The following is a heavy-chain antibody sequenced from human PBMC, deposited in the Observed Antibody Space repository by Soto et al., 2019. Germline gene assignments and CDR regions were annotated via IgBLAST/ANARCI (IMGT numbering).Heavy chain of an antibody. Sequence: GGSLRLSCEASGFTFSNYGMHWVRQAPGKGLEWVAVIMYDGSNKYYAASVKGRFTISRDNSKNTLYLQLNSLRPEDTAVYYCAKDVPGYIFATLDYWGLGTLVTVSS. CDR2: IMYDGSNK. CDR3: AKDVPGYIFATLDY. J-gene: IGHJ4*02. D-gene: IGHD2-15*01. CDR1: GFTFSNYG. V-gene: IGHV3-30*02.